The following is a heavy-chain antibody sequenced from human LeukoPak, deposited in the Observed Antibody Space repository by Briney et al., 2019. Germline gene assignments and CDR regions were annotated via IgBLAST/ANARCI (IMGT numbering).Heavy chain of an antibody. Sequence: PGGSLRLSCAASGFTVSSNYMSWARQAPGKGLEWVSVIYSGGSTYYADSVKGRFTISRDNSKNTLYLQMNSLRAEDTAVYYCARSAHGDYAFDYWGQGTLVTVSS. CDR3: ARSAHGDYAFDY. D-gene: IGHD4-17*01. J-gene: IGHJ4*02. CDR2: IYSGGST. CDR1: GFTVSSNY. V-gene: IGHV3-66*01.